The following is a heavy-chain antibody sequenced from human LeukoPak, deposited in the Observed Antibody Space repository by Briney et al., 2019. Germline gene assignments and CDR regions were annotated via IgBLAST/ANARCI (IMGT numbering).Heavy chain of an antibody. J-gene: IGHJ4*02. V-gene: IGHV1-18*01. D-gene: IGHD3-3*01. CDR1: GYTFTSYG. CDR2: ISGYNGVT. Sequence: GASVKVSCKTSGYTFTSYGVSWVRQAPGQGLAWMGWISGYNGVTRYPQTFQDRITMTTDTSASTVYMELKNLTSDDTAVYLCARDFSNFGDFWGQGTLITVSA. CDR3: ARDFSNFGDF.